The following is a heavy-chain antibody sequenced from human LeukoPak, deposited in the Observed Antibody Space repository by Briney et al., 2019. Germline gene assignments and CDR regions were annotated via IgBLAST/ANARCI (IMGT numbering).Heavy chain of an antibody. V-gene: IGHV3-15*01. J-gene: IGHJ3*02. CDR3: TTEKEYCSGDTCYLVAFDI. CDR2: IKSTSDGGTT. D-gene: IGHD2-15*01. Sequence: GGSLRLSCAASGFTFSKAWMSWVRQAPGKGLEWVGRIKSTSDGGTTDYAAPGRGRLTISRDDSINTLYLQMNSLTIEDTAVYFCTTEKEYCSGDTCYLVAFDIWGQGTLVTVSS. CDR1: GFTFSKAW.